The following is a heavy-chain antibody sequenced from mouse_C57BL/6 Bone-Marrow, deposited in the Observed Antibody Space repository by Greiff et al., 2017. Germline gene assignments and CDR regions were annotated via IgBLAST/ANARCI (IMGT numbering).Heavy chain of an antibody. V-gene: IGHV5-6*01. CDR3: ARHRAPYFDD. D-gene: IGHD3-3*01. CDR1: GFSFSSYC. CDR2: ISSGCSYT. Sequence: EVKLVESGRDLVKPGGSLTLSCAASGFSFSSYCMSWVRQTPDKRLAWVATISSGCSYTYYPDSVKGRFTISRDNAKNTLYLQRSSLKSEDTAMYYCARHRAPYFDDWGKGTTLTVSS. J-gene: IGHJ2*01.